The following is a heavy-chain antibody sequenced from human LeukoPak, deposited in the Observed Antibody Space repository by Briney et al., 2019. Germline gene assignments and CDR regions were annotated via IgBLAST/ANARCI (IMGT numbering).Heavy chain of an antibody. CDR3: AREARGGLSGRLGGLFASYYTYYYMDV. CDR1: GFTFDDYA. Sequence: PGRSLRLSCAASGFTFDDYAMHWVRQAPRKGLELVSGISWNSGSIVYSDSVKGRFTISRDNAKNSPHLQMNSLRSDDTAMYFCAREARGGLSGRLGGLFASYYTYYYMDVWGRGTTVTVSS. CDR2: ISWNSGSI. V-gene: IGHV3-9*01. J-gene: IGHJ6*03. D-gene: IGHD3-16*01.